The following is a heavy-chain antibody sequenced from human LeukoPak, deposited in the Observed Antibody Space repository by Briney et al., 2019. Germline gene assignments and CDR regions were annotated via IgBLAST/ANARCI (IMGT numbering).Heavy chain of an antibody. CDR3: ARGLSPIRYFDWLSNYFDY. D-gene: IGHD3-9*01. J-gene: IGHJ4*02. V-gene: IGHV4-34*01. CDR1: GGSFSGYY. Sequence: SETLSLTCAVYGGSFSGYYWSWIRQPPGKGLEWIGEINHSGSTNYNPSLKRRVTISVDTSKNQFSLKLSSVTAADTAVYYCARGLSPIRYFDWLSNYFDYWGQGTLVTVSS. CDR2: INHSGST.